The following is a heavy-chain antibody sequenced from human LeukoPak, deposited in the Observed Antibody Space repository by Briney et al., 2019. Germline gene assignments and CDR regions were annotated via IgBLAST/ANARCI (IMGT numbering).Heavy chain of an antibody. D-gene: IGHD1-26*01. CDR3: AKDKGIYSGSYTGYFDY. CDR2: ISWNSGSI. CDR1: GFTFDDYD. Sequence: GGSLRLSCAASGFTFDDYDMHWVRQAPGKGLEWVSGISWNSGSIGYADSVKGRFTISRDNHKNSLYLQMNSLRAEDTALYYCAKDKGIYSGSYTGYFDYWGQGTLVTVSS. J-gene: IGHJ4*02. V-gene: IGHV3-9*01.